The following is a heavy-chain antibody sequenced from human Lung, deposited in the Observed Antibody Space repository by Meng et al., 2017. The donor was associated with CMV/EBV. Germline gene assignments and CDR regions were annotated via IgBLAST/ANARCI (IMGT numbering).Heavy chain of an antibody. V-gene: IGHV4-61*01. CDR1: GGSVSSGSYY. CDR2: IYYSGST. J-gene: IGHJ5*02. CDR3: ARAGPGGFDP. Sequence: LTCTVSGGSVSSGSYYWSWIRQPPGKGLEWIGYIYYSGSTNYNPSLKSRVTISADTSKNQFSLRLSSVTAADTAVYYCARAGPGGFDPWGQGTLVTVSS.